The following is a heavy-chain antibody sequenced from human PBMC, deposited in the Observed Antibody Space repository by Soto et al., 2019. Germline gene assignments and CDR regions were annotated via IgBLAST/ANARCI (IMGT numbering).Heavy chain of an antibody. CDR2: ISYSGST. V-gene: IGHV4-30-4*02. J-gene: IGHJ5*02. D-gene: IGHD5-12*01. Sequence: PSDTLSLTCTVSGDSISSVYNYWSWFRQPPGEGLEWIVFISYSGSTSYSPSLKSRLAISLDTSKNQFSLSLTSVTAADTAVYYCARGRGYSYGLDPWGQGTLVTVS. CDR3: ARGRGYSYGLDP. CDR1: GDSISSVYNY.